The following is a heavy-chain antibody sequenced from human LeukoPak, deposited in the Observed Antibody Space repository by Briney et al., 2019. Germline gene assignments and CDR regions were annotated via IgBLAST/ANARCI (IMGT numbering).Heavy chain of an antibody. Sequence: PSETLSLTCSVSGGSINTCYWSWIRQPPGKGLEWIGYIYYSGSTNYNPSLKSRVTISVDTSKNQFSLKLSSVTAADTAVYYCARVPEYCSSTSCPTWYFDLWGRGTLVTVSS. J-gene: IGHJ2*01. CDR1: GGSINTCY. D-gene: IGHD2-2*01. CDR3: ARVPEYCSSTSCPTWYFDL. CDR2: IYYSGST. V-gene: IGHV4-59*01.